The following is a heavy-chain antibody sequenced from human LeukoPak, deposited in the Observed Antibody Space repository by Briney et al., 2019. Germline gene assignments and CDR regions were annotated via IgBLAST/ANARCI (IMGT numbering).Heavy chain of an antibody. CDR1: GYTFTSYD. CDR2: IIPIFGTA. J-gene: IGHJ6*02. D-gene: IGHD6-6*01. V-gene: IGHV1-69*13. Sequence: GASVKVSCKASGYTFTSYDINWVRQATGQGLEWMGGIIPIFGTANYAQKFQGRVTITADESTSTAYMELSSLRSEDTAVYYCARSRIAARNYYYGMDVWGQGTTVTVSS. CDR3: ARSRIAARNYYYGMDV.